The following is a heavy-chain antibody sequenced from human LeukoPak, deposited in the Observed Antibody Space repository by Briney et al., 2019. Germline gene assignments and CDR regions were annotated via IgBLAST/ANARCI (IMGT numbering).Heavy chain of an antibody. CDR3: ARVRGSGINFDY. D-gene: IGHD3-10*01. V-gene: IGHV1-69*05. Sequence: SVKVSCKASGGTSSSYAISWVRQAPGQGLEWMGRIIPIFGTANYAQKFQGRVTITTDESTSTAYMELSSLRSEDTAVYYCARVRGSGINFDYWGQGTLVTVSS. CDR2: IIPIFGTA. J-gene: IGHJ4*02. CDR1: GGTSSSYA.